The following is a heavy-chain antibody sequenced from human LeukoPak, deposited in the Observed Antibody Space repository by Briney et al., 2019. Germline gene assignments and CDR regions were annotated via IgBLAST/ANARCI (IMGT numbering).Heavy chain of an antibody. CDR1: GNTFTSYG. V-gene: IGHV1-18*01. CDR2: ISAYNGNT. Sequence: ASVKVSCKASGNTFTSYGISWVRQAPGQGLEWMGWISAYNGNTNYAQTFQGRVTMTRDTSISTAYMELSRLRSDDTAVYYCARGYYDSSDFEYFQHWGQGTLVTVSS. D-gene: IGHD3-22*01. J-gene: IGHJ1*01. CDR3: ARGYYDSSDFEYFQH.